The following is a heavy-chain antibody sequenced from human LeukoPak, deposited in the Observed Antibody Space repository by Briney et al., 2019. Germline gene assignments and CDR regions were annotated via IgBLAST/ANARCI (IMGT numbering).Heavy chain of an antibody. D-gene: IGHD6-13*01. CDR2: ISNSGYST. CDR3: ARDGSSYYNDY. CDR1: GFTVSSNY. Sequence: PGGSLRLSCAASGFTVSSNYMSWVRQAPGKGLEWVSGISNSGYSTYYADSVKGRFTISRDNSKNTLYLQMNSLRAEDTAVYYCARDGSSYYNDYWGQGTLVTVSS. J-gene: IGHJ4*02. V-gene: IGHV3-53*01.